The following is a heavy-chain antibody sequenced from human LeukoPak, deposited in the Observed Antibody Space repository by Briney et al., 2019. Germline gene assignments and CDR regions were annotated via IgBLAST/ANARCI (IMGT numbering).Heavy chain of an antibody. J-gene: IGHJ4*02. D-gene: IGHD3-16*01. CDR1: GFTFSTYR. Sequence: GSLRLSCAASGFTFSTYRMHWVRQTPGKGLFWVSLINTDGSSTTYADSVRGRFTVSRDNAKNTLYLQMNSLRAEDTSVYYCARERAYNYFDYWGQGALVTVSS. CDR2: INTDGSST. CDR3: ARERAYNYFDY. V-gene: IGHV3-74*01.